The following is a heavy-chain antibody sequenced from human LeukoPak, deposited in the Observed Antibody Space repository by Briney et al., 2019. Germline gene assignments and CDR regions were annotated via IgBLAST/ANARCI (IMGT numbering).Heavy chain of an antibody. CDR3: ARSQFGELLNGFDY. CDR1: GFTVSSNY. V-gene: IGHV3-66*01. D-gene: IGHD3-10*01. J-gene: IGHJ4*02. CDR2: IYSGGYT. Sequence: PGGSLRLSCAASGFTVSSNYMSWVRQAPGKGLEWGSVIYSGGYTYYADSAKGRFTISRDNSKNTLYLQMNSLRAEDTAVYYCARSQFGELLNGFDYWGQGTLVTVSS.